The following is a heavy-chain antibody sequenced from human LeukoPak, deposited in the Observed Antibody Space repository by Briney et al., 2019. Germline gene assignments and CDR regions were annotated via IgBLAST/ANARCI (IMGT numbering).Heavy chain of an antibody. CDR3: AKSGGTSSSGLGY. V-gene: IGHV3-30*18. Sequence: GGSLRLSCAASGFTFSRYGMHWVRQAPGKGLEWVAVISYDGSNKYYADSVKGRFTISRDNSKNTLYLQMNSLRAEDTAVYYCAKSGGTSSSGLGYWGQGTLVTVSS. D-gene: IGHD6-13*01. CDR1: GFTFSRYG. CDR2: ISYDGSNK. J-gene: IGHJ4*02.